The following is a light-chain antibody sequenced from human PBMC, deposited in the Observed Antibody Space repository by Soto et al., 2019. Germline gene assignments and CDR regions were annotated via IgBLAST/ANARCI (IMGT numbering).Light chain of an antibody. CDR1: QGISNY. Sequence: DIQMTQSPSSRSASVGDRVTITCQASQGISNYLAWYQQKPGKVPKLLIYAASTLQSGVPSRFSGSGSGTDFTLTISSLQPEDVATYYCQKYNSAPWTFGQGTKVEIK. J-gene: IGKJ1*01. V-gene: IGKV1-27*01. CDR3: QKYNSAPWT. CDR2: AAS.